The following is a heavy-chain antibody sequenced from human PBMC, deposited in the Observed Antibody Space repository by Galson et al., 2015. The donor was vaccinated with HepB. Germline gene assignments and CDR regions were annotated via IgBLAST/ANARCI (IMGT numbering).Heavy chain of an antibody. D-gene: IGHD2-15*01. CDR1: GFTFSSYA. J-gene: IGHJ4*02. CDR2: ISGSGGST. V-gene: IGHV3-23*01. CDR3: AKRGTNCSGGSCYPGSFDY. Sequence: SLRLSCAASGFTFSSYAMSWVRQAPGKGLEWVSAISGSGGSTYYADSVKGRFTISRDNSKNTLYLQMNSLRAEDTAVYYCAKRGTNCSGGSCYPGSFDYWGQGTLVTVSS.